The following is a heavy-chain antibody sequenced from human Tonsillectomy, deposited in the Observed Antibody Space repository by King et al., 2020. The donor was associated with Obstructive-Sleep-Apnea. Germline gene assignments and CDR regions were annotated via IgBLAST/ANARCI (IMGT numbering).Heavy chain of an antibody. Sequence: VQLVESGGGVVQPGRSLRLSCAASGFTFSSYGMHWVRQAPGKGLEWVAVISYDGSNKYYADSVKGRFTISRDNSKNTLYLQMNSLRAEDTAVYYCAKDMGRYRYGIDYWGEGTLVTVSS. CDR3: AKDMGRYRYGIDY. J-gene: IGHJ4*02. CDR1: GFTFSSYG. CDR2: ISYDGSNK. D-gene: IGHD5-18*01. V-gene: IGHV3-30*18.